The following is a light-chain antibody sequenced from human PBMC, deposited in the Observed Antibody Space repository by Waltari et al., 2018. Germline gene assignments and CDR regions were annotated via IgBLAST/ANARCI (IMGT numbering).Light chain of an antibody. CDR1: QSVGGD. J-gene: IGKJ4*01. CDR3: QQYNNWPLT. CDR2: GTI. V-gene: IGKV3-15*01. Sequence: EVVMTQSPATLSVSPGESATLSCGASQSVGGDLAWYQQKPGQAPRLLIYGTITRPTGVSARFSGSGSGTEFTLTINRLQSEDFAVYYCQQYNNWPLTFGGGTKVEI.